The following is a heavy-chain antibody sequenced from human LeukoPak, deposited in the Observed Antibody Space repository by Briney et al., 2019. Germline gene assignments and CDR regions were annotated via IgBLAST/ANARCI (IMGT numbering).Heavy chain of an antibody. Sequence: PSETLSLTCTVSGGSISSYHRSWIRQPAGKGLEWIGRIYTSGSTNYNASLKSRVSMSVDTSKNQFSLKLSSVTAADTAVFYCARENSGSYREFDYWGQGTLVTVSS. CDR3: ARENSGSYREFDY. D-gene: IGHD1-26*01. J-gene: IGHJ4*02. CDR2: IYTSGST. V-gene: IGHV4-4*07. CDR1: GGSISSYH.